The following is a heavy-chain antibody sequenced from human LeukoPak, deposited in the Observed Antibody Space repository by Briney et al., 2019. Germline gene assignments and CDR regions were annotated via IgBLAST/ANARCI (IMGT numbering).Heavy chain of an antibody. J-gene: IGHJ6*03. Sequence: GGSLRLSCAASGFTFSSYAMSWVRQAPGKGLEWVSYISSSSSTIYYADSVKGRFTISRDNAKNSLYLQMNSLRAEDTAVYYCARPSGVTTYYYYYMDVWGKGPRSPSP. CDR2: ISSSSSTI. D-gene: IGHD4-11*01. CDR1: GFTFSSYA. CDR3: ARPSGVTTYYYYYMDV. V-gene: IGHV3-48*01.